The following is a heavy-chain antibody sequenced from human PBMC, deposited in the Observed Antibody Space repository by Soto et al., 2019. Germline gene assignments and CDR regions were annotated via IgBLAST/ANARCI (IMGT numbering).Heavy chain of an antibody. CDR3: AIWSNWNPLYYRGMDV. CDR2: IIPLHNTS. V-gene: IGHV1-69*08. Sequence: SVKVSCKVSGGAFTNYSLNWVRHAPGQGLEWLGGIIPLHNTSNYSLKLLGRGSVTADISSNTVYMHLSGLTSDDTATYYCAIWSNWNPLYYRGMDVWGQGTTVTVSS. D-gene: IGHD1-20*01. CDR1: GGAFTNYS. J-gene: IGHJ6*02.